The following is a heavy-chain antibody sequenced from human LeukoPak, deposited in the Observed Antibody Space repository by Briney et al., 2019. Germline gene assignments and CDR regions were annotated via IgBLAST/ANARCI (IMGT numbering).Heavy chain of an antibody. CDR2: ISSSGSTI. CDR1: GFTFSSYE. V-gene: IGHV3-48*03. CDR3: CQTSAYYFYMDV. D-gene: IGHD3-10*01. J-gene: IGHJ6*03. Sequence: GGSLRLSCAASGFTFSSYEMNWVRQAPGKGLEWVSYISSSGSTIYYADSVKGRFTISRDNAKNSLYLQMNSLRAEDTAVYYCCQTSAYYFYMDVWGKGTTVTISS.